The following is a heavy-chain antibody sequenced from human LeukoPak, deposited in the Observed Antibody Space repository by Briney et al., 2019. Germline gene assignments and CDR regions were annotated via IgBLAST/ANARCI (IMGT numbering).Heavy chain of an antibody. D-gene: IGHD4-11*01. CDR2: IYYSGST. Sequence: PSETLSLTCTISGGSISSGDYYWSWIRQPPGKGLEWIGYIYYSGSTYYNPSLKSRVTISVDTSKNQFSLKLSSVTAADTAVYYCARDYSNYDFDAFDIWGQGTMVTVSS. V-gene: IGHV4-30-4*01. J-gene: IGHJ3*02. CDR1: GGSISSGDYY. CDR3: ARDYSNYDFDAFDI.